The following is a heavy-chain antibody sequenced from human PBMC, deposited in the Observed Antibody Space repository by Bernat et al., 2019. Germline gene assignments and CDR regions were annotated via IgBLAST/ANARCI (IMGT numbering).Heavy chain of an antibody. V-gene: IGHV4-4*02. CDR2: IYHSGST. CDR3: ARDGSQLLDHGWFDP. D-gene: IGHD2-2*01. CDR1: GGSISSSNW. J-gene: IGHJ5*02. Sequence: QLQLQESGPGLVKPSETLSLTCAVSGGSISSSNWWSWVRQPPGKGLEWIGEIYHSGSTNYNPSLKSRVTISVDKSKNQFSLKLSSVTAADTAVYYCARDGSQLLDHGWFDPWGQGTLVTVSS.